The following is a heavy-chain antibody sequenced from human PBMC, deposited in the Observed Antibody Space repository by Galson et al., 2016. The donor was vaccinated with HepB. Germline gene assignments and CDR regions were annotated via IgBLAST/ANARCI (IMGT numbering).Heavy chain of an antibody. V-gene: IGHV4-59*02. CDR2: IYYSGIT. J-gene: IGHJ4*02. D-gene: IGHD3-16*01. CDR3: ARGGTKVDY. CDR1: GGSVNMNY. Sequence: SETLSLTCTVSGGSVNMNYWSWIRQSPTRGLEWIGIIYYSGITNFNPSLKSRLAMSIDASKNQFSLNLTSVTAADTAVYYCARGGTKVDYWGQGILVTVSS.